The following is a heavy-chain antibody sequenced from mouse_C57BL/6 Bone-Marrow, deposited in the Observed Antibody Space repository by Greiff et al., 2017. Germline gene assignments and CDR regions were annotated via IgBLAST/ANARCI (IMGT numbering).Heavy chain of an antibody. CDR2: IYPGDGDT. Sequence: QVQLKQSGPELVKPGASVKISCKASGYAFSSSWMNWVKQRPGKGLEWIGRIYPGDGDTNYNGKFKGKATLTADKSYSTAYMQLSSLTSEDSAVYFCARDYGYAMDYWGQGTSVTVSS. D-gene: IGHD1-1*01. CDR3: ARDYGYAMDY. J-gene: IGHJ4*01. V-gene: IGHV1-82*01. CDR1: GYAFSSSW.